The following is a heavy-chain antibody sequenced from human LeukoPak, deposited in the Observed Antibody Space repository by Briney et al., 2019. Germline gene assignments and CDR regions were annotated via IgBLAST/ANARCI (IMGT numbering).Heavy chain of an antibody. V-gene: IGHV3-7*03. CDR1: GFTFNKYW. J-gene: IGHJ6*02. CDR3: ARGSGHDRVYYYGMDV. D-gene: IGHD5-12*01. Sequence: GGSLRLSCAASGFTFNKYWMTWVRQAPGKGLEWVANIHQDGSEKSYVDSVKGRFTISRDNTRNSLFLQMNGLRVEDTGIYYCARGSGHDRVYYYGMDVWGQGTTVTVSS. CDR2: IHQDGSEK.